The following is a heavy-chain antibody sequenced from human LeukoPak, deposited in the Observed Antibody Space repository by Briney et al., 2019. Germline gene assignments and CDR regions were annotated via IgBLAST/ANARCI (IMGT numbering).Heavy chain of an antibody. CDR1: GGSISTYY. CDR2: IYYSGST. D-gene: IGHD6-6*01. Sequence: SETLSLTCAVSGGSISTYYWSWIRQPPGKGLEWIGDIYYSGSTNYNPSLKSRVTISVDTSKNLFSLKLSSVTAADTAYYYCARVPYGGSASLFDYWGQGTLVTVSS. J-gene: IGHJ4*02. CDR3: ARVPYGGSASLFDY. V-gene: IGHV4-59*01.